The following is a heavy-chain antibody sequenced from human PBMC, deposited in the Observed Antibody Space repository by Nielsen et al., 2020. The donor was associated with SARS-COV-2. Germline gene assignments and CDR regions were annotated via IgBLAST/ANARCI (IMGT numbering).Heavy chain of an antibody. Sequence: SLKISCAASGFTFRNYDMHWVRQAPGKGLEWVSGISWNSGSIGYADSVKGRFTISRDNAKNSLYLQMNSLRAGDTAVYYCARSSVVGATPGAFDIWGQGTMVTVSS. CDR1: GFTFRNYD. CDR3: ARSSVVGATPGAFDI. J-gene: IGHJ3*02. V-gene: IGHV3-9*01. D-gene: IGHD1-26*01. CDR2: ISWNSGSI.